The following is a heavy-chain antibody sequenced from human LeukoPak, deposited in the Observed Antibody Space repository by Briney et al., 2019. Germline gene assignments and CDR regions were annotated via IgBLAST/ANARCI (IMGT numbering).Heavy chain of an antibody. D-gene: IGHD1-26*01. J-gene: IGHJ4*02. Sequence: ASVKVSCKASGYTFTSYGISWVRQAPGQGLEWMGWISAYNGNTNYAQKLQGRVTMTTDTYTSTAYMELRSLRSDDTAVYYCARVGGGYVIGELDYWGQGTLVTVSS. CDR1: GYTFTSYG. CDR3: ARVGGGYVIGELDY. CDR2: ISAYNGNT. V-gene: IGHV1-18*01.